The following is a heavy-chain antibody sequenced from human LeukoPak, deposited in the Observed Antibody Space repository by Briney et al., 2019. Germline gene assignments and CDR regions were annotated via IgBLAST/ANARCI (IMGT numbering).Heavy chain of an antibody. Sequence: GASVKVSFKASGYTFTSYYMHWVGQAPGQGLEWMGIINPSGGSTSYAQKFQGRVTMTRDTSTSTVYMELSSLRSEDTAVYYCARAGTQTKKRWLQPPNHFDYWGQGTLVTVSS. V-gene: IGHV1-46*01. CDR1: GYTFTSYY. CDR3: ARAGTQTKKRWLQPPNHFDY. D-gene: IGHD5-24*01. J-gene: IGHJ4*02. CDR2: INPSGGST.